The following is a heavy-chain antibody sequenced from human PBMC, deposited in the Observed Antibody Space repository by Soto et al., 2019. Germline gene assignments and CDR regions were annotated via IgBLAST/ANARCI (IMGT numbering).Heavy chain of an antibody. J-gene: IGHJ6*03. V-gene: IGHV1-8*01. CDR2: MNPNSGNT. D-gene: IGHD2-15*01. CDR1: GYTFTSYD. CDR3: ARGRGGYYVGFYYYYMDV. Sequence: GATVKVSCKASGYTFTSYDINWVRQATGQGHEWMGWMNPNSGNTGYAQKFQGRVTMTRNTSISTAYMELSSLRSEDTAVYYCARGRGGYYVGFYYYYMDVWGKGTTVTVSS.